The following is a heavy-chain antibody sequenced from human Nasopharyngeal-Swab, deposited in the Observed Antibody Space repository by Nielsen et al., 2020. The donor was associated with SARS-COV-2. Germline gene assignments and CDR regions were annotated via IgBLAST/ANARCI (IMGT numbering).Heavy chain of an antibody. CDR1: GGSISTGDFF. D-gene: IGHD2-2*01. CDR3: ARVAVVVPAASLWGYLDY. CDR2: ISYSGNT. V-gene: IGHV4-30-4*01. J-gene: IGHJ4*02. Sequence: SETLSLTCTVSGGSISTGDFFWSWIRQPPGKGLEWIGYISYSGNTYYNPSFKSRVTISVDTSENQFSLKLSSLTAADTAVYHCARVAVVVPAASLWGYLDYWGQGTLVTVSS.